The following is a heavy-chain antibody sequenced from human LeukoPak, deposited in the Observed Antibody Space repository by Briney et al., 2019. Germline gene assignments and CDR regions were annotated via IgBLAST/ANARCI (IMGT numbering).Heavy chain of an antibody. CDR1: GGSISSYY. CDR2: INHSGST. J-gene: IGHJ4*02. CDR3: ARVSGKRWLQLIDY. Sequence: KPSETLSLTCTVSGGSISSYYWSWIRQPPGKGLEWIGEINHSGSTNYNPSLKSRVTISVDTSKNQFSLKLSSVTAADTAVYYCARVSGKRWLQLIDYWGQGTLVTVSS. D-gene: IGHD5-24*01. V-gene: IGHV4-34*01.